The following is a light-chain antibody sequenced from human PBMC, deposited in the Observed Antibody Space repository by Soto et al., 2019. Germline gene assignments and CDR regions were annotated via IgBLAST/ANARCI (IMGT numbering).Light chain of an antibody. J-gene: IGLJ1*01. CDR2: DVT. Sequence: QSALTQPRSVSGSPGQSVTISCTGTSSDVGANNYVSWYQQHPGKAPKLMIFDVTKRPSGVPDRFSGSKSGNTASLTISGLQAEDEADYYCCSSAVSHTYVFGTGTKVNV. V-gene: IGLV2-11*01. CDR3: CSSAVSHTYV. CDR1: SSDVGANNY.